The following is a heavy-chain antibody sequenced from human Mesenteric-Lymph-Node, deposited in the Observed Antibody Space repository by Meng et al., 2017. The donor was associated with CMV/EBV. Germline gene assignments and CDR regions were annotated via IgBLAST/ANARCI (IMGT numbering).Heavy chain of an antibody. D-gene: IGHD4/OR15-4a*01. CDR3: ARKGRDIRCYDY. Sequence: GESLKISCAASGFTFSSYWMSWVRQTPGKGLEYISYISSSGSTIFYADSVKGRFTISRDNAKNSLYLQMNSLRPEDTAVYYCARKGRDIRCYDYWGQGTVVTVSS. CDR2: ISSSGSTI. J-gene: IGHJ4*02. V-gene: IGHV3-48*04. CDR1: GFTFSSYW.